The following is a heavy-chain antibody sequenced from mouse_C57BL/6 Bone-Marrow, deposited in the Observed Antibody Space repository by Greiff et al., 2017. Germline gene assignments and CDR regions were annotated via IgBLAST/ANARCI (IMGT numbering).Heavy chain of an antibody. V-gene: IGHV2-5*01. CDR3: AKNDYYGSSWFAY. CDR1: GFSLTSYG. D-gene: IGHD1-1*01. Sequence: QVQLKESGPGLVQPSQSLSITCTVSGFSLTSYGVHWVRQSPGKGLEWLGVIWRGGSTDYNAAFMSRLGITKDNSKSQVFFKMNSLQADDTAIYYCAKNDYYGSSWFAYWGQGTLVTVSA. CDR2: IWRGGST. J-gene: IGHJ3*01.